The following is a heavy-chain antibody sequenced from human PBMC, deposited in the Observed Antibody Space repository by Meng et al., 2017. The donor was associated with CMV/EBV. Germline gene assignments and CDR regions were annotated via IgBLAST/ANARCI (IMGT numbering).Heavy chain of an antibody. V-gene: IGHV3-7*01. J-gene: IGHJ5*02. Sequence: GESLKISCAASGFNFRAYWMIWVRQAPGKGLEWVANIKQHGSEKYYVDSVKGRFTISRDDAKNSLYLEMNSLRVEDTAVYYCAREYGGWFDPWGQGTLVTVSS. CDR3: AREYGGWFDP. CDR1: GFNFRAYW. CDR2: IKQHGSEK. D-gene: IGHD3-16*01.